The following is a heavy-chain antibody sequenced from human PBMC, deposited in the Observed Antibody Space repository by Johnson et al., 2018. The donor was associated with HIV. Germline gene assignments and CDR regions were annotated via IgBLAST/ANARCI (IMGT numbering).Heavy chain of an antibody. J-gene: IGHJ3*02. D-gene: IGHD2-15*01. CDR1: GFTVSSNY. CDR3: VRGIVVVVAAGRADAFDI. Sequence: VQLVESGGGLIQPGGSLRLSCAASGFTVSSNYMSWVRQAPGKGLEWVSVIYSGGSTYYADSVKGRFTISRDNSKNTLYLQMNSLRAEDTALYYCVRGIVVVVAAGRADAFDIWGQGTMVTVSS. V-gene: IGHV3-53*01. CDR2: IYSGGST.